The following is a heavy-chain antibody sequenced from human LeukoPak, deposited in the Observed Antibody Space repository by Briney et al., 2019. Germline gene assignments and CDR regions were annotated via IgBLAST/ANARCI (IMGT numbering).Heavy chain of an antibody. CDR3: ARGPMSYHFDY. V-gene: IGHV4-59*01. J-gene: IGHJ4*02. D-gene: IGHD3-10*02. CDR2: MYSTGST. CDR1: GGSIRSFF. Sequence: SETLFLTCTVSGGSIRSFFWNWIRQPPGKGLEWIGYMYSTGSTNYNPSLKSRVTISIDASKNQFSLRLSSVTAADTALYFCARGPMSYHFDYWGQGMLGTVSS.